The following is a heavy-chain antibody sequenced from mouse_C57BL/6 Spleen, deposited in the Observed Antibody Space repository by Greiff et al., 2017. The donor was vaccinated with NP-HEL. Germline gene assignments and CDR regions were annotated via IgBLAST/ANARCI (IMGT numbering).Heavy chain of an antibody. V-gene: IGHV3-6*01. CDR3: ARDRKPYAMDY. Sequence: EVQRVESGPGLVKPSQSLSLTCSVTGYSITSGYYWNWIRQFPGNKLEWMGYISYDGSNNYNPSLKNRISITRDTSKNQFFLKLNSVTTEDTATYYCARDRKPYAMDYWGQGTSVTVSS. CDR1: GYSITSGYY. J-gene: IGHJ4*01. D-gene: IGHD6-1*01. CDR2: ISYDGSN.